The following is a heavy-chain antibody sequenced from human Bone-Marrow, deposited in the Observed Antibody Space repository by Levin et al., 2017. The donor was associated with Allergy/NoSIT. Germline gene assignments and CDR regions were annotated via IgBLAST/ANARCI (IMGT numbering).Heavy chain of an antibody. D-gene: IGHD3-10*01. CDR3: ARITGSYRYYYYMDV. CDR2: IFSHDET. J-gene: IGHJ6*03. CDR1: GFSLRNDRMG. Sequence: SGPTLVKPTETLTLTCTVSGFSLRNDRMGVGWIRQPPGKALEWLAHIFSHDETSYSTSLKSRLTISKDPSKSQVVLTMTNMGPVDTATYSCARITGSYRYYYYMDVWGKGTTVTVSS. V-gene: IGHV2-26*01.